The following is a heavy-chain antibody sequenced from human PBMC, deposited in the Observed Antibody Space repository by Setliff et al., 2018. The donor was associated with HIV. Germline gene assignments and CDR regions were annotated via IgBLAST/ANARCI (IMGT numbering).Heavy chain of an antibody. CDR2: INAGDDNT. V-gene: IGHV1-3*01. CDR3: ARDLWETYYDFWSGYSVADP. CDR1: GYTFSTNA. D-gene: IGHD3-3*01. Sequence: ASVKVSCKAFGYTFSTNAIHWVRQAPGQRLEWMGYINAGDDNTRYAESVKGRFIIYRDDYKSTLYLQMKSLRLDDTAVYYCARDLWETYYDFWSGYSVADPWGQGTLVTVSS. J-gene: IGHJ5*02.